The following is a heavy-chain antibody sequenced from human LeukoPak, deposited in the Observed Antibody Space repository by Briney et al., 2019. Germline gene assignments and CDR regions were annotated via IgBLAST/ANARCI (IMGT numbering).Heavy chain of an antibody. CDR3: ARLYYYDSSGYYLYYYYYYGMDV. J-gene: IGHJ6*02. Sequence: SETLSLTCAVYGGSFSGYYWSWIRQLPGKGLEWIGEINHSGSTNYNPSLKSRVTISVDTSKNQFSLKLSSVTAADTAVYYCARLYYYDSSGYYLYYYYYYGMDVWGQGTTVTVSS. D-gene: IGHD3-22*01. V-gene: IGHV4-34*01. CDR1: GGSFSGYY. CDR2: INHSGST.